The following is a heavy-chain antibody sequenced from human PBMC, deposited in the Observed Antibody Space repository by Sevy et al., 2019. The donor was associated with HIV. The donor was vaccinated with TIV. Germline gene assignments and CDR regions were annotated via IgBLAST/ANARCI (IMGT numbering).Heavy chain of an antibody. CDR1: GYTFTSYG. D-gene: IGHD6-13*01. CDR2: ISAYNGNT. J-gene: IGHJ4*02. CDR3: ARVPPFGIAAAGTLDY. Sequence: ASVKVSCKASGYTFTSYGISWVRQAPGQGLEWMGWISAYNGNTNYAQKLQGRGTMTTDTSTSTAYMELRSLRSDDTAVYYCARVPPFGIAAAGTLDYWGQGTLVTVSS. V-gene: IGHV1-18*01.